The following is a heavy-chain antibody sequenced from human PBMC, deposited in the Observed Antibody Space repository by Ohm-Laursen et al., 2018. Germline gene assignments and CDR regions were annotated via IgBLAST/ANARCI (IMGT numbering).Heavy chain of an antibody. Sequence: SLRLSCAASGFTVGNNYMSWVRQAPGKGLEWVSLISWDGGSTYYADSVKGRFTISRDNSKNSLYLQMSSLRAEDTAVYYCAPMSGGNYYEAFGYWGQGTLVTVSS. CDR3: APMSGGNYYEAFGY. V-gene: IGHV3-43D*04. J-gene: IGHJ4*02. CDR2: ISWDGGST. D-gene: IGHD1-26*01. CDR1: GFTVGNNY.